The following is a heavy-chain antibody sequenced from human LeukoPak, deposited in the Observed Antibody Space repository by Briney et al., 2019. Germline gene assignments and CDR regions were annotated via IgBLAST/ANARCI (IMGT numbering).Heavy chain of an antibody. V-gene: IGHV3-30-3*01. CDR3: ARDFWDLVWGFRGFDY. Sequence: PGGSLRLSCAASGFTFSSYAMHWVRQAPGKGLEWVAVISYDGSNKYYADSVKGRFTISRDNAKNSLYLQMNSLRAEDTAVYYCARDFWDLVWGFRGFDYWGQGTLVTVSS. J-gene: IGHJ4*02. CDR2: ISYDGSNK. D-gene: IGHD7-27*01. CDR1: GFTFSSYA.